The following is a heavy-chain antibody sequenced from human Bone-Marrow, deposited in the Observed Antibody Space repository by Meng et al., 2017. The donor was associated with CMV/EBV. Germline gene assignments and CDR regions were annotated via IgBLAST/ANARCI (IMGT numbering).Heavy chain of an antibody. CDR1: GYTVTDYY. CDR2: INPNDDT. CDR3: ARSSGWSRFDY. Sequence: QVPLVQSGAEVKKPGASVKVSCKAAGYTVTDYYIHGVRQAPGQWLEWMGWINPNDDTNYAQNFQGRVTMTRDMSINTVYMELSRLTSDDTAVYYCARSSGWSRFDYWGLGTLVTVSS. V-gene: IGHV1-2*02. D-gene: IGHD6-19*01. J-gene: IGHJ4*02.